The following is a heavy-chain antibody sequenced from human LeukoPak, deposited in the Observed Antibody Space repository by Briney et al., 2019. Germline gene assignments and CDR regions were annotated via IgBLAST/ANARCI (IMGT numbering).Heavy chain of an antibody. J-gene: IGHJ4*02. Sequence: PGGSLRLSCAASGFTFISYAMNWVRQAPGKGLEWVSFLSSSSTTIYYADSVKGRFTISRDNAKNSLFLQMNSLRVEDTATYYCARDRGNYFDYWGQGALVTVSS. D-gene: IGHD3-10*01. V-gene: IGHV3-48*01. CDR2: LSSSSTTI. CDR1: GFTFISYA. CDR3: ARDRGNYFDY.